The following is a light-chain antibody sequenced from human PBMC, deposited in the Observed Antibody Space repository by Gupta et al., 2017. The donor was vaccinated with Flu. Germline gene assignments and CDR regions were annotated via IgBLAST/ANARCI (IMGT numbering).Light chain of an antibody. J-gene: IGKJ4*01. CDR3: QQLSSYPRT. V-gene: IGKV1-9*01. CDR1: QGIGTY. Sequence: GDRITITCRASQGIGTYLAWYQQKPGKAPKLLIYAASTLQSGVPTRFSGSGSGTDFTLAIRSLQPEDFATYFCQQLSSYPRTFGGGTKVEIK. CDR2: AAS.